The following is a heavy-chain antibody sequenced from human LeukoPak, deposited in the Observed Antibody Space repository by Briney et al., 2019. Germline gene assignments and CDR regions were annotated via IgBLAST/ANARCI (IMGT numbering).Heavy chain of an antibody. V-gene: IGHV3-48*03. Sequence: GGSLRLSCAASGFSISSYEMNWVRQAPGKGLEWVSHISSSGSTIWYADSVKGRFTISRDNAKNSLYLQMNSLRAEDTAVYYCARVELAPYYYYMDVWGKGTTFTVSS. D-gene: IGHD1-7*01. J-gene: IGHJ6*03. CDR1: GFSISSYE. CDR2: ISSSGSTI. CDR3: ARVELAPYYYYMDV.